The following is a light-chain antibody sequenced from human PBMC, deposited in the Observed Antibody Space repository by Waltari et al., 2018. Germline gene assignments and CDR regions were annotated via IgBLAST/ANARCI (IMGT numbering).Light chain of an antibody. Sequence: EIVLTQSPGTLSLSPGERATLPCRASQSVSSSYLAWYQQKPGQAPRLLIYGASSRATGLQDRFSGSGSGTDFTLTISRLEPEDFAVYYCQQYGSSPYTFGQGTKLEIK. CDR2: GAS. CDR3: QQYGSSPYT. J-gene: IGKJ2*01. V-gene: IGKV3-20*01. CDR1: QSVSSSY.